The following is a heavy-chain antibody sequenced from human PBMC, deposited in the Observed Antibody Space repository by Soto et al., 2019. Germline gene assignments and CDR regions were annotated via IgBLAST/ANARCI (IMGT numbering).Heavy chain of an antibody. J-gene: IGHJ6*02. CDR1: GFTFTNSA. CDR2: IVVGSGNT. Sequence: SVKVSCKASGFTFTNSAGQWVRQARGQRLEWIGWIVVGSGNTNYAQKFQERVTITRDISISTAYMELSSLRSEDTAVYYCARGLYCFTSSCPRPYYNFGMDLWGQGTTVTGLL. D-gene: IGHD2-2*01. CDR3: ARGLYCFTSSCPRPYYNFGMDL. V-gene: IGHV1-58*01.